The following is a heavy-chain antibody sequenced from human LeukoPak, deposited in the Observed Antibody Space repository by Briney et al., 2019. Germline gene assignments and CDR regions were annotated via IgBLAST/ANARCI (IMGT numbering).Heavy chain of an antibody. CDR2: IIPIFGSA. CDR1: GGTFRSYA. CDR3: ASGMITFGGVIVIPPTFDY. D-gene: IGHD3-16*02. J-gene: IGHJ4*02. V-gene: IGHV1-69*13. Sequence: SVKVSCKASGGTFRSYAISWVRQTPGQGLEWMGGIIPIFGSANYAQKFQGRVTLTADESTSTAYMELSSLRSEDTAVYYCASGMITFGGVIVIPPTFDYWGQGTLVAASS.